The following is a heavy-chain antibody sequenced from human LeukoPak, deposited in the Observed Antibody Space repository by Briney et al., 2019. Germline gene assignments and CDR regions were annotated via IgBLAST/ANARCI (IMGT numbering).Heavy chain of an antibody. Sequence: ASVKVSCKASGYTFTGYYMHWVRQAPGQGLEWMGRINPNSGGTNYAQKFQGRVTMTRDTSISTAYMELSRLRSDDTAVYYCARQGQYQLLVPYYYYYMDVWGKGTTVTVSS. D-gene: IGHD2-2*01. CDR2: INPNSGGT. CDR1: GYTFTGYY. J-gene: IGHJ6*03. V-gene: IGHV1-2*06. CDR3: ARQGQYQLLVPYYYYYMDV.